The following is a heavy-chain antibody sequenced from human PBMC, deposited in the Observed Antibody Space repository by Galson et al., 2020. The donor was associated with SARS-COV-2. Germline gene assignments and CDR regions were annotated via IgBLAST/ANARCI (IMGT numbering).Heavy chain of an antibody. D-gene: IGHD6-6*01. J-gene: IGHJ4*02. V-gene: IGHV3-30*18. CDR2: ISYDGSNK. Sequence: GGSLRLSCAASGFIFSSYGMHWVRQAPGKGLEWVAVISYDGSNKYYADSVKGRFTISRDNSKNTLYLQMNSLRAEDTAVYYCEKDSVEQLVLGLRGWGVDYWGQGTLVTVSS. CDR1: GFIFSSYG. CDR3: EKDSVEQLVLGLRGWGVDY.